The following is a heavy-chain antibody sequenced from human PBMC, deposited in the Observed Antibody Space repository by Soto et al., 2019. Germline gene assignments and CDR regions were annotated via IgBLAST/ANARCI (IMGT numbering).Heavy chain of an antibody. V-gene: IGHV3-30*18. Sequence: GESLKISCAASGFTFSSYGMHWVRQAPDKGLEWVAVISYDGSNKYYADSVRGRFTISRDNSKNTLYLQMNSLRAEDTAVYYCANRIPDYWGHGTLVTVSS. CDR2: ISYDGSNK. CDR3: ANRIPDY. D-gene: IGHD2-15*01. J-gene: IGHJ4*01. CDR1: GFTFSSYG.